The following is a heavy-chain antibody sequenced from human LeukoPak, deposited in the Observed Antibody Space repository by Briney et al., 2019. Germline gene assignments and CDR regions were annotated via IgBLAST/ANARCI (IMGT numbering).Heavy chain of an antibody. CDR1: GGSFSGYY. V-gene: IGHV4-34*01. CDR3: ARDYGDYGWGSDNWFDS. D-gene: IGHD4-17*01. Sequence: PSETLSLTCAVYGGSFSGYYWSWIRQPPGKGLEWIGEINHSGSTNYNPSLKSRVTISVDTSKNQFSLKLSSVTAADTAVYYCARDYGDYGWGSDNWFDSWGQGTLVTVSS. CDR2: INHSGST. J-gene: IGHJ5*01.